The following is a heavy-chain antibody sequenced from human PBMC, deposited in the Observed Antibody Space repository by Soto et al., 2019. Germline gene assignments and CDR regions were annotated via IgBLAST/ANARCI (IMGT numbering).Heavy chain of an antibody. CDR2: INDSGIT. Sequence: QVQLQQWGAGLLKPSETLSLTCSVYGGSFSGYYWSWIRQPPGKGLEWIGEINDSGITNYNPSLKSRVPMSVDTSKYQLSLKLNTVTAADTAVYYCARVTRGDYLLTFSLRGMDVWGQGTTVTVSS. CDR1: GGSFSGYY. D-gene: IGHD4-17*01. V-gene: IGHV4-34*01. J-gene: IGHJ6*02. CDR3: ARVTRGDYLLTFSLRGMDV.